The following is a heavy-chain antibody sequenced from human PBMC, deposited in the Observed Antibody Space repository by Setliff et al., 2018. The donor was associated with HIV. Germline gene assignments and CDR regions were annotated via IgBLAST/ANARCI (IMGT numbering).Heavy chain of an antibody. CDR2: INQDGNKK. CDR1: RFSFSTFW. CDR3: ARGYGIYFQD. V-gene: IGHV3-7*03. J-gene: IGHJ1*01. D-gene: IGHD5-18*01. Sequence: GGSLRLSCATSRFSFSTFWMTWVRQAPGKGLEWIANINQDGNKKYHAGSVWGRFTISRGNDKKYLFLQMNSLRVEDTALYYCARGYGIYFQDWGQGTQVTVSS.